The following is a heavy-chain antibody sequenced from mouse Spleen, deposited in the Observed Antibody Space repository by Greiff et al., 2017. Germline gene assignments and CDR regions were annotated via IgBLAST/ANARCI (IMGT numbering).Heavy chain of an antibody. Sequence: EVHLVESEGGLVQPGSSMKLSCTASGFTFSDYYMAWVRQVPEKGLEWVANINYDGSSTYYLDSLKSRFIISRDNAKNILYLQMSSLKSEDTATYYCARAIYDYDEYYFDYWGQGTTLTVSS. CDR3: ARAIYDYDEYYFDY. J-gene: IGHJ2*01. V-gene: IGHV5-16*01. CDR2: INYDGSST. D-gene: IGHD2-4*01. CDR1: GFTFSDYY.